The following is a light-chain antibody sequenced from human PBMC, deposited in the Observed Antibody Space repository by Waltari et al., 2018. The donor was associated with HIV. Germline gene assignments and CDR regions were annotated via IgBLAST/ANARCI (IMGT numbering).Light chain of an antibody. J-gene: IGKJ4*01. CDR2: GVS. CDR1: QSIRTN. Sequence: ILMTQSLVTLSVSPGEWATLSCWASQSIRTNRAWYEQKPGQTPRLLIYGVSTRATGTPARFSGSGSGTEFTLTISSLQSEDLAFYYCQQYHNWPITFGGGTKVEIK. V-gene: IGKV3D-15*01. CDR3: QQYHNWPIT.